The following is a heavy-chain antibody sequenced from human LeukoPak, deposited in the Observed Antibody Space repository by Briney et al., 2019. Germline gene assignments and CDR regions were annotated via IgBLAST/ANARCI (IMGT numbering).Heavy chain of an antibody. J-gene: IGHJ4*02. CDR1: GAPISIYY. D-gene: IGHD6-19*01. V-gene: IGHV4-59*08. CDR2: IYYSGSP. CDR3: ARLRYSTGPVDY. Sequence: SETLSLTCTVSGAPISIYYWTWIRQPPGKGLESIGYIYYSGSPSYNPSLKSRVTLSVDTSKNQFSLKVNSVTAADTAVYYCARLRYSTGPVDYWGQGTLVTVSS.